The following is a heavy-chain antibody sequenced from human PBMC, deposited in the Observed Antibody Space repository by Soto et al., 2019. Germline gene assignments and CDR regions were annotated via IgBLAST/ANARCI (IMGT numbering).Heavy chain of an antibody. CDR2: IYYSGST. D-gene: IGHD3-10*01. CDR1: GGSISSGSYY. CDR3: ARSLGTMVYFDY. Sequence: SEILSLTCTVSGGSISSGSYYWSWIRQHPGKGLEWIGYIYYSGSTYYNPSLKSRVTISRDTSKNQFSLKLSSVTAADTAVYYCARSLGTMVYFDYWGQGTLVTVSS. J-gene: IGHJ4*02. V-gene: IGHV4-31*03.